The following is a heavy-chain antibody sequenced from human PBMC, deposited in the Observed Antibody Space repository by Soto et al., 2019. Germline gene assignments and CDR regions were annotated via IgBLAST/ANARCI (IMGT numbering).Heavy chain of an antibody. V-gene: IGHV4-38-2*01. J-gene: IGHJ6*02. D-gene: IGHD3-10*01. Sequence: SETLSLTCAVSGYSISSGYYWGWIRQPPGKGLEWIGSIYHSGSTYHNPSLKSRVTISVDTSKNQFSLKLSSVTAADTAVYYCARYHGSGRNYYYYGMDVWGQGTTVTVSS. CDR1: GYSISSGYY. CDR3: ARYHGSGRNYYYYGMDV. CDR2: IYHSGST.